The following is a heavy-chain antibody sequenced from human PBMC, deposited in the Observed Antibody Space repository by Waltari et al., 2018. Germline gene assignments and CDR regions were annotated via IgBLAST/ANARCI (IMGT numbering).Heavy chain of an antibody. CDR3: ARELVQEGVADPQLTTYYYYGMDV. V-gene: IGHV3-33*01. CDR2: IWYDGSNK. CDR1: GFTFSSYG. D-gene: IGHD6-19*01. Sequence: QVQLVESGGGVVQPGRSLRLSCAASGFTFSSYGMHWVRQAPGKGLEWGAVIWYDGSNKYYADSVKGRFTISRDNSKNTLYLQMNSLRAEDTAVYYCARELVQEGVADPQLTTYYYYGMDVWGQGTTVTVSS. J-gene: IGHJ6*02.